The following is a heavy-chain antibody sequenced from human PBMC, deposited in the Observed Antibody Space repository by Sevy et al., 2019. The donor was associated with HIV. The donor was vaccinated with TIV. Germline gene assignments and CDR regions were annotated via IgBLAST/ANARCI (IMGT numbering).Heavy chain of an antibody. CDR1: GFTFTDHY. CDR3: ATHAGIAAAGRVFDY. CDR2: TRNKADGYTT. D-gene: IGHD6-13*01. V-gene: IGHV3-72*01. Sequence: GGSLRLSCVASGFTFTDHYMEWVRQAPGKGLEWVGRTRNKADGYTTEYAASVKGRFTISRDESKNSLYVQMNSLKTEDTAVYYCATHAGIAAAGRVFDYWGQGTLVTVSS. J-gene: IGHJ4*02.